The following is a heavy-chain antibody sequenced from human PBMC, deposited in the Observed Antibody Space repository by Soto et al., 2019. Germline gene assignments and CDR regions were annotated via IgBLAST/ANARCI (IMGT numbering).Heavy chain of an antibody. V-gene: IGHV4-39*01. CDR3: ARLGYGLDV. CDR2: TYLDGRI. J-gene: IGHJ6*02. CDR1: GVPISSTSYF. Sequence: QVQLQESGPRLVKPSETVSLTCSVSGVPISSTSYFWAWIRQPPGKGLEWIGSTYLDGRISYNPFLASRLTISVDTSNNHVSLTMTSVTGSDTALYYCARLGYGLDVWGQGTTVKVSS. D-gene: IGHD6-13*01.